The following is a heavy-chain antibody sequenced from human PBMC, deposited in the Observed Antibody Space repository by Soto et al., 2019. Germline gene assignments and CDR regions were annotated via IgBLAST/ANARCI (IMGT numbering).Heavy chain of an antibody. CDR2: ISSSTSNI. CDR1: GFTFSDYY. V-gene: IGHV3-11*01. Sequence: PGGSLRLSCAASGFTFSDYYMSWIRQAPGKGLEWISYISSSTSNISYADSVKGRFTISRDNAKNSLYLQMNSLRAEDTAVYYCARAMYSSKTGFDYWDQGTLVTVSS. J-gene: IGHJ4*02. D-gene: IGHD6-13*01. CDR3: ARAMYSSKTGFDY.